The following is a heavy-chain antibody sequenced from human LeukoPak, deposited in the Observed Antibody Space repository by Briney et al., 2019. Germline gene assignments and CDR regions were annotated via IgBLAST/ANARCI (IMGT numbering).Heavy chain of an antibody. D-gene: IGHD3-10*01. CDR1: GYTFTGYY. V-gene: IGHV1-2*02. J-gene: IGHJ5*02. CDR2: INPNSGAA. Sequence: ASVKASCKASGYTFTGYYIHWVRQAPGHGLEWMAWINPNSGAANYAQKFQRRVTMTRDTSISTAYMELSRLTSDDTAVYFCARGRFGEWDNWFDPWGQGTLDTVSS. CDR3: ARGRFGEWDNWFDP.